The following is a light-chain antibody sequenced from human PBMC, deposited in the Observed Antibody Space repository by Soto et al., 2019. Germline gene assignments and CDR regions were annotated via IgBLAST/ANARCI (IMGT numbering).Light chain of an antibody. CDR2: GAS. Sequence: EIVLTQSPGTLSLSPGERATLPCRASQSVSSRYLAWYQQKLGQPPMLLIYGASTSATGIPDRFSGSGTGTDFNLTISRLKPEDVALDYCQQYGSSPGSVTFGPGTKVDIK. J-gene: IGKJ3*01. CDR1: QSVSSRY. CDR3: QQYGSSPGSVT. V-gene: IGKV3-20*01.